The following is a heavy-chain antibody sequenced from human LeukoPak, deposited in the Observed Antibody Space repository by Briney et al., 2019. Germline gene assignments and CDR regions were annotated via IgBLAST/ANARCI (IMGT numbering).Heavy chain of an antibody. D-gene: IGHD3-10*01. CDR2: VSYDGRNK. CDR1: GFTFSSYG. Sequence: GGSLRLSCAASGFTFSSYGMHWVRQAPGKGLEWVAVVSYDGRNKSYADSVKGRFTISRDNSKNTMYLQMNSLRAEDTAVYYCAKAEGSGSYYPDYWGQGTLVTVSS. V-gene: IGHV3-30*18. CDR3: AKAEGSGSYYPDY. J-gene: IGHJ4*02.